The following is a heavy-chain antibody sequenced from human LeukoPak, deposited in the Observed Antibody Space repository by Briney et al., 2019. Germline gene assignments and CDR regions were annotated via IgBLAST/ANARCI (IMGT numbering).Heavy chain of an antibody. Sequence: GRSLRLSCAASGFTFSHYGMHWVRQAPGKGLEWVAVIWYDGSNKYYADSVKGRFTISRDNSKNTLYLQMNSLRAEDTAVYYCARTSGDGAPTHYGMDVWGKGTTVTISS. CDR1: GFTFSHYG. CDR2: IWYDGSNK. D-gene: IGHD3-10*01. CDR3: ARTSGDGAPTHYGMDV. V-gene: IGHV3-33*01. J-gene: IGHJ6*04.